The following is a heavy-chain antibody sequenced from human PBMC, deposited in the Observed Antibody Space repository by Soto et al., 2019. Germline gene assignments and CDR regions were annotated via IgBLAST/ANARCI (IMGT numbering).Heavy chain of an antibody. J-gene: IGHJ5*01. CDR1: GYTFSTCW. D-gene: IGHD6-6*01. CDR2: IYPGDSET. CDR3: ARRAYCSSSALYNWFDS. Sequence: PGESLKISCKGSGYTFSTCWIGWVRQMPGKGLEWMGIIYPGDSETTYSPSSQGQVTISVDKSISTAYLQWNSLKASDTAMYYCARRAYCSSSALYNWFDSWGQGTLVTVSS. V-gene: IGHV5-51*01.